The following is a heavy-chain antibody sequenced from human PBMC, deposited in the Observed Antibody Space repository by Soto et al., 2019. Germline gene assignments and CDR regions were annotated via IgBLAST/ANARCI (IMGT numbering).Heavy chain of an antibody. CDR3: AASDSSSWQHDY. V-gene: IGHV1-69*01. J-gene: IGHJ4*02. Sequence: QVQLVQSGAEMKKPGSSVKVSCKVSGDSFSSYAISWVRQAPGEGLEWVGGIIPIFETANYAQNFQGRVTITAVESTTTAYLEVTRLRTQDTAVFYCAASDSSSWQHDYWGQGTLITVSS. D-gene: IGHD6-13*01. CDR2: IIPIFETA. CDR1: GDSFSSYA.